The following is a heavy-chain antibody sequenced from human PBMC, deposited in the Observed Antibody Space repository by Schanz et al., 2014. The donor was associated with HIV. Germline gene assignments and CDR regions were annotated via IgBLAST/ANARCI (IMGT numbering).Heavy chain of an antibody. D-gene: IGHD1-26*01. J-gene: IGHJ4*02. V-gene: IGHV3-74*01. CDR2: ISSDGSST. CDR3: ASTRERYSGATSGFDY. Sequence: EVQVVESGGGFVQPGGSLRLSCVASGFTFSSYWMHWVRQAPGKGLLWVSRISSDGSSTTYADSVKGRFTISRDNAKNTLHLQMNSVRAEDTAVYYCASTRERYSGATSGFDYWGQGTLVTVSS. CDR1: GFTFSSYW.